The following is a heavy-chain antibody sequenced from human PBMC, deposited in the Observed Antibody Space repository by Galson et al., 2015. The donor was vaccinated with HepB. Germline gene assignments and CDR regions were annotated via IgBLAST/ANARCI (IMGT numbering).Heavy chain of an antibody. Sequence: SLRLSCAASGFTFTNYWMSWVRQAPGKGLEWVARVKQDGSEQFYVDSVKGRFTISRDNAKNSLSLQMNSLRAEDTAVYYCVREDGSGYYYYYGMDVWGQGTTVTVSS. CDR1: GFTFTNYW. V-gene: IGHV3-7*01. J-gene: IGHJ6*02. CDR3: VREDGSGYYYYYGMDV. CDR2: VKQDGSEQ. D-gene: IGHD3-10*01.